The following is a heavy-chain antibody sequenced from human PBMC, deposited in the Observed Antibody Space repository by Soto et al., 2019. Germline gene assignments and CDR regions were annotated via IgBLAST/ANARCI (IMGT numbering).Heavy chain of an antibody. CDR3: AREGGVEYYFDY. CDR2: ISYDGSNK. V-gene: IGHV3-30-3*01. CDR1: GFTFSSYA. Sequence: QVQLVESGGGVVQPGRSLRLSCAASGFTFSSYAMHWVRQAPGKGLEWVAVISYDGSNKYYADSVKGRFTISRDNSKNTLYLQMNSLRAADTAVYYCAREGGVEYYFDYWGQGTLVTVSS. D-gene: IGHD3-3*01. J-gene: IGHJ4*02.